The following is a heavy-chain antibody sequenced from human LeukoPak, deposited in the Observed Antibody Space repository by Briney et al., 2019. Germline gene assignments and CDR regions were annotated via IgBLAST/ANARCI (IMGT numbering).Heavy chain of an antibody. D-gene: IGHD6-13*01. V-gene: IGHV4-59*08. CDR1: GGSISSYY. CDR3: ARSGPARKNYSSSWTPWDY. J-gene: IGHJ4*02. Sequence: SETLSLTCTVSGGSISSYYWSWIRQPPGKGLEWIWYIYYSGSTNYNPSLKSRVTISVDTSKNQFSLKLSSVTAADTAVYYCARSGPARKNYSSSWTPWDYWGQGTLVTVSS. CDR2: IYYSGST.